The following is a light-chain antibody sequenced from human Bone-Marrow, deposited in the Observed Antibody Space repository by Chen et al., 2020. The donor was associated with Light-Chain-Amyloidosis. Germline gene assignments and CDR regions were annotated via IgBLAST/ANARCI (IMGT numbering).Light chain of an antibody. J-gene: IGKJ3*01. V-gene: IGKV1-39*01. CDR1: QSISVY. Sequence: QMLQSPPSLSASVGDRVTITGRASQSISVYLNWYLKRPVKAPNLLIYAASSLQSGVPSRFSGSGSGTDFTLTISSLHTEDFATYYCQQSYTSPRTFGPGTKVDIK. CDR3: QQSYTSPRT. CDR2: AAS.